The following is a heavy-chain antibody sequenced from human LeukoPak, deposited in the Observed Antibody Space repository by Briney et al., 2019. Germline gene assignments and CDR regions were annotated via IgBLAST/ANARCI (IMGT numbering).Heavy chain of an antibody. Sequence: ASVKVSCKASGYTFTSYGISWVRQAPGQGLEWMGWISAYKGNTNYAQKLQGRVTMTTDTSTSTAYMELRSLSSDDTAVYYCTRTRDYFATTRYFDYWGQGTLVTVSS. CDR2: ISAYKGNT. CDR3: TRTRDYFATTRYFDY. D-gene: IGHD1-26*01. CDR1: GYTFTSYG. J-gene: IGHJ4*02. V-gene: IGHV1-18*01.